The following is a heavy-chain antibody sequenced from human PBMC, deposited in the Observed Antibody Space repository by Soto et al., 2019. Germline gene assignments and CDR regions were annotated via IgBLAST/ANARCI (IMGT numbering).Heavy chain of an antibody. CDR1: DDSITSGAYY. J-gene: IGHJ4*02. Sequence: HLQLQESGPGLVKPSETLYLTCTVSDDSITSGAYYWGLLRHPQGKELEWIVTIQYRGSTYYHPSLKSRLTMFLVTSQTQYSTRLSYVTAAATAVYFCAGIFWFCGFLVAHLGPATLVTVSS. V-gene: IGHV4-39*01. D-gene: IGHD3-10*01. CDR2: IQYRGST. CDR3: AGIFWFCGFLVAH.